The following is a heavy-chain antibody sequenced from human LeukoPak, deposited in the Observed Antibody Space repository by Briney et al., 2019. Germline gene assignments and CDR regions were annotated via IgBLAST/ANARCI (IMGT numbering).Heavy chain of an antibody. D-gene: IGHD6-6*01. J-gene: IGHJ4*02. CDR2: IYTSGGT. CDR3: ARLTRLSTSPDRYYLDY. Sequence: SETLSLTCTVSGGSISSYYWSWIRQPPGKGLEWIGYIYTSGGTNYIPSLKGRVTISIDTSKNQFSLKLSSVTAADSAVYYCARLTRLSTSPDRYYLDYWGQGTLVTVSP. CDR1: GGSISSYY. V-gene: IGHV4-4*09.